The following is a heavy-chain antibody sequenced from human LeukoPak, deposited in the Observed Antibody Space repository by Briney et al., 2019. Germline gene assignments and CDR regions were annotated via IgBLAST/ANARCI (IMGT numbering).Heavy chain of an antibody. CDR3: ASTQLLYYYYYMDV. V-gene: IGHV1-18*01. J-gene: IGHJ6*03. CDR2: ISAYNGNT. D-gene: IGHD1-26*01. Sequence: ASVKVSCKASGYTFTSYGISWVRRAPGQGLEWMGWISAYNGNTNYAQKLQGRVTMTTDTSTSTAYMELRSLRSDDTAVYYCASTQLLYYYYYMDVWGKGTTVTVSS. CDR1: GYTFTSYG.